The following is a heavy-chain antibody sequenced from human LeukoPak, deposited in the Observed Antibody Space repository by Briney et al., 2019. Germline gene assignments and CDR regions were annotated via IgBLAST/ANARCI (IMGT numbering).Heavy chain of an antibody. V-gene: IGHV4-59*08. J-gene: IGHJ4*02. CDR3: AGLAMYYYDSSGYYYAAGNPGFY. D-gene: IGHD3-22*01. CDR1: GGSISSYY. CDR2: IYYSGST. Sequence: SETLSLTCTVSGGSISSYYWSWIRQPPEKGLEWIGYIYYSGSTNYNPSLKSRVTISVDTSKNQFSLKLSSVTAADTAVYYCAGLAMYYYDSSGYYYAAGNPGFYWGQGTLVTVSS.